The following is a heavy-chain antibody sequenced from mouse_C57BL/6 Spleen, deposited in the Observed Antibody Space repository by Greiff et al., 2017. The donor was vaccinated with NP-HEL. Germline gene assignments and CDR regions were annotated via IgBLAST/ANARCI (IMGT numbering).Heavy chain of an antibody. Sequence: QVQLQQSGPGLVQPSQSLSITCTVSGFSLTSYGVHWVRQSPGKGLEWLGVIWSGGSTDYNAAFISRLSISKDNSKSQVFFKMNSLQADDTAIYYCASSTGPWFAYWGQGTLVTVSA. D-gene: IGHD4-1*02. CDR2: IWSGGST. CDR1: GFSLTSYG. V-gene: IGHV2-2*01. J-gene: IGHJ3*01. CDR3: ASSTGPWFAY.